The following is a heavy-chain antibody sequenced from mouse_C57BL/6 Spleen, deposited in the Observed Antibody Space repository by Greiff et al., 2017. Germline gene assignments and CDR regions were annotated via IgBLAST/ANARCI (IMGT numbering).Heavy chain of an antibody. CDR1: GYAFTNYL. CDR3: ARNFYYFDY. CDR2: INSGSGGT. V-gene: IGHV1-54*01. J-gene: IGHJ2*01. Sequence: QVQLQQSGAELVRPGTSVKVSCMASGYAFTNYLIEWVKQRPGQGLEWIGVINSGSGGTNYHEKFKGKATLTADKSSSTAYMQLSSLTSEDSAVYFCARNFYYFDYWGQGTTLTVSS.